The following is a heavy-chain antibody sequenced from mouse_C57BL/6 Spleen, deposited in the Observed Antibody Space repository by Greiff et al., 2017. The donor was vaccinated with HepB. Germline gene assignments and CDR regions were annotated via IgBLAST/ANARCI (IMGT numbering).Heavy chain of an antibody. CDR3: ARWGLGGSSHLWYFGG. D-gene: IGHD1-1*01. CDR2: IYTRDSST. CDR1: GYTFTSYD. J-gene: IGHJ1*03. Sequence: QVQLQQSGPELVKPGASVKLSCKASGYTFTSYDINWVKQRPGQGLEWIGWIYTRDSSTKYNEKFKGVATFTVDTSSSTAYMELRSLTSEDSAVYVWARWGLGGSSHLWYFGGWGTGTTVTVSS. V-gene: IGHV1-85*01.